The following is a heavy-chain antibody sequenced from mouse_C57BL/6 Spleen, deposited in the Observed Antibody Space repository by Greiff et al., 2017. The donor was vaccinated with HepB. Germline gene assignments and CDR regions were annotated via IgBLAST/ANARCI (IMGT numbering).Heavy chain of an antibody. J-gene: IGHJ1*03. CDR2: ISNGGGST. D-gene: IGHD1-1*01. Sequence: EVQVVESGGGLVQPGGSLKLSCAASGFTFSDYYMYWVRQTPEKRLEWVAYISNGGGSTYYPDTVKGRFTISRDNAKNTLYLQMSRLKSEDTAMYYCARQGGSSGDWYFDVWGTGTTVTVSS. V-gene: IGHV5-12*01. CDR1: GFTFSDYY. CDR3: ARQGGSSGDWYFDV.